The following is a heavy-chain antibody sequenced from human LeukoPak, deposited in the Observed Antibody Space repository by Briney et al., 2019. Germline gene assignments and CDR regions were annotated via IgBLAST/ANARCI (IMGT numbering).Heavy chain of an antibody. CDR2: ISSSSSFI. CDR3: ARVASWEPGI. D-gene: IGHD1-26*01. V-gene: IGHV3-21*01. Sequence: PGGSLRLSCAASGFTFSSYSMNWVRQAPGKGLEWVSSISSSSSFIYYADSVKGRFTISRDNAKNTLYLQMNSLRAEDTAVYYCARVASWEPGIWGQGTMVTVSS. J-gene: IGHJ3*02. CDR1: GFTFSSYS.